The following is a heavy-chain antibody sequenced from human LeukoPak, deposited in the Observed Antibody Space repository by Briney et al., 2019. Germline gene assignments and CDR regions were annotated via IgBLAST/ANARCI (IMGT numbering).Heavy chain of an antibody. D-gene: IGHD3-10*01. CDR2: ISRCGGST. CDR1: GLNFSIYA. Sequence: PGGSLRLSCAACGLNFSIYAVSGLRQATGKGLEWVSAISRCGGSTYYAVSVKGRITISKGNSKNVLSLKINSLRAEDTAVYYGAKVHREPPSARNGSGSLYFDYWGQGTLVTVSS. J-gene: IGHJ4*02. CDR3: AKVHREPPSARNGSGSLYFDY. V-gene: IGHV3-23*01.